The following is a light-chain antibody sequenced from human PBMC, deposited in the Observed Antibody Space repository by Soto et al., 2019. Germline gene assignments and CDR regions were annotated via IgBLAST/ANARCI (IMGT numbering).Light chain of an antibody. CDR1: SSDVGGYNY. V-gene: IGLV2-14*01. CDR3: SSYTSSSTYV. Sequence: ALAQPASVSGSPGQSITISCTGTSSDVGGYNYVSWYQQHPGKAPKLMIYDVSNRPSGVSNRFSGSKSGNTASLTISGLQAEDEADYYCSSYTSSSTYVFGTGTQVTVL. J-gene: IGLJ1*01. CDR2: DVS.